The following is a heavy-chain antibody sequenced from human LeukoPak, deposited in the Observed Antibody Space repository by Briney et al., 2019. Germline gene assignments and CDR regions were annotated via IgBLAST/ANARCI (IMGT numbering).Heavy chain of an antibody. CDR1: GGSFSGYY. V-gene: IGHV4-34*01. J-gene: IGHJ6*03. Sequence: SETLSLTCAVYGGSFSGYYWSWIRQPPGKGLEWIGEINHSGSTNYNPSLKSRVTISVDTSKNQFSLKLSSVTAADTAVYYCARASGYSSDWYDSYYYYYYMDVWGKGTTVTVSS. D-gene: IGHD6-19*01. CDR3: ARASGYSSDWYDSYYYYYYMDV. CDR2: INHSGST.